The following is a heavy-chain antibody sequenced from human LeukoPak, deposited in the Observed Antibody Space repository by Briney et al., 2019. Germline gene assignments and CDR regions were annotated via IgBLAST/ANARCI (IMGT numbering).Heavy chain of an antibody. J-gene: IGHJ4*02. V-gene: IGHV3-7*01. CDR1: GFTFSNYW. CDR3: TRDTGCPGGTCYSFYDY. CDR2: IKQDGTEK. D-gene: IGHD2-15*01. Sequence: GGSLRLSCAASGFTFSNYWMTWVRQAPGKGLEWVGNIKQDGTEKYYVDSVQGRFTISRDNAENSLYLQMNRLRAEDTAVYYCTRDTGCPGGTCYSFYDYWGQGTLVTVSS.